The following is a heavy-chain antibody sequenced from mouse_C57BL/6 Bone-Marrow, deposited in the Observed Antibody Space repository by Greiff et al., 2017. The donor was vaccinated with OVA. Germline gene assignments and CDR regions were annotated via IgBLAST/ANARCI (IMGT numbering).Heavy chain of an antibody. Sequence: VQLQQSGAELVRPGASVKMSCKASGYTFTSYTMHWVKQRPGQGLEWIGYINPSSGYTKYNQKFKDKATLTADKSSSTAYMQLSSLTSEDSAVYDCAKPYYYGSSSCAYWGQGTLVTVSA. CDR1: GYTFTSYT. J-gene: IGHJ3*01. D-gene: IGHD1-1*01. V-gene: IGHV1-4*01. CDR2: INPSSGYT. CDR3: AKPYYYGSSSCAY.